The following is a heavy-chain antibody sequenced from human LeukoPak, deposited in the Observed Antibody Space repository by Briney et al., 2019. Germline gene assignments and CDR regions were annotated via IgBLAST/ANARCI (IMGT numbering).Heavy chain of an antibody. CDR2: IIPIFGTA. D-gene: IGHD2-2*02. CDR1: GGTFSSYA. CDR3: ARVACSSTSCYRVYYFDY. Sequence: SVKVSCKASGGTFSSYAISWVRQAPGQGLEWIGGIIPIFGTANYAQKFQGRVTITTDESTSTAYMELSSLRSEDTAVYYCARVACSSTSCYRVYYFDYWGQGTLVTVSS. J-gene: IGHJ4*02. V-gene: IGHV1-69*05.